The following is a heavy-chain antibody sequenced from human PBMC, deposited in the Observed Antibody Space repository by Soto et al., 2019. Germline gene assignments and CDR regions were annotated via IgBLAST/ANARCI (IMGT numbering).Heavy chain of an antibody. CDR2: IIPIFGTA. V-gene: IGHV1-69*01. J-gene: IGHJ6*02. D-gene: IGHD1-20*01. CDR3: ASNPLTGTVPGPDYYGMDV. CDR1: GGTFSSYA. Sequence: QVQLVQSGAEVKKPGSSVKVSCKASGGTFSSYAISWVRQAPGQGLEWMGGIIPIFGTANYAQKFQGRVTITADESTSTAYMELSSLRSEDTAVYYCASNPLTGTVPGPDYYGMDVWGQGTTVTVSS.